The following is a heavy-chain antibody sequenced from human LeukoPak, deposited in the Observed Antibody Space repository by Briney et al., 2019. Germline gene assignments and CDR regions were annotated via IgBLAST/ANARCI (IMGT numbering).Heavy chain of an antibody. Sequence: SVKVSCKXSGGTFSSYAISWVRQAPGQGLEWMGGIIPIFGTANYAQKFQGRVTITTDESTSTAYMELSSLRSEDTAVYYCARESGYGDYDAFDIWGQGTMVTVSS. D-gene: IGHD4-17*01. CDR3: ARESGYGDYDAFDI. CDR2: IIPIFGTA. V-gene: IGHV1-69*05. J-gene: IGHJ3*02. CDR1: GGTFSSYA.